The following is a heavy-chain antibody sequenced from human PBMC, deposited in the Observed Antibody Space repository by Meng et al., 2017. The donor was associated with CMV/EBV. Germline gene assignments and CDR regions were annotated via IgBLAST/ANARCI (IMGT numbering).Heavy chain of an antibody. Sequence: ASVKVSCKASGYSFTNYDINWVRQATGQGLEWMGWMNPNSGNTGYAHKFQGRVTMTRNTSISTAFMELSSLSSEDTAMYYCARGTEHSFDWLTHPRGPDNGLDVWGQGTTVTVSS. V-gene: IGHV1-8*01. CDR2: MNPNSGNT. D-gene: IGHD3-9*01. J-gene: IGHJ6*02. CDR3: ARGTEHSFDWLTHPRGPDNGLDV. CDR1: GYSFTNYD.